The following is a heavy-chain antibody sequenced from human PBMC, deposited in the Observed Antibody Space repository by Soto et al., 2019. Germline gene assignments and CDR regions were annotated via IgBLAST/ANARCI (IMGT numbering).Heavy chain of an antibody. V-gene: IGHV1-69*04. J-gene: IGHJ6*04. CDR3: GRDDWGSKGSYPGNYTYGRDA. D-gene: IGHD3-9*01. CDR1: GGTFSGYT. CDR2: IIPILGIA. Sequence: ASVKVSCKASGGTFSGYTISWVRQAPGQGLEWMGRIIPILGIANYAQKFQGRVTITADKSTSTAYMELSSLRSEDTAVYYCGRDDWGSKGSYPGNYTYGRDAGGKGTTVTVSP.